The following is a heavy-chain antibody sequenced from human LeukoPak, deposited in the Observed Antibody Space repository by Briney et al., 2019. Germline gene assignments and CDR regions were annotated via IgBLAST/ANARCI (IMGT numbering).Heavy chain of an antibody. Sequence: SETLSLTCTVSGGSISSSSYYWGWIRQPPGKGLEWIGSIYYSGSTYYNPSLKSRVTISVDTSKNQFSLKLSSVTAADTAVYYCATTYYYDSSGENAFDIWGQGTMVTVSS. D-gene: IGHD3-22*01. CDR3: ATTYYYDSSGENAFDI. V-gene: IGHV4-39*07. CDR1: GGSISSSSYY. J-gene: IGHJ3*02. CDR2: IYYSGST.